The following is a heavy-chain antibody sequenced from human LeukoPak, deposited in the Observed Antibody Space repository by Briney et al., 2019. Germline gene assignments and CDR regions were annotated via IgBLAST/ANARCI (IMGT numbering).Heavy chain of an antibody. CDR3: AKPVRAVMVAFDV. D-gene: IGHD3-10*02. CDR2: ITGSGDKT. Sequence: GGSPRLSCAASGFTFSNYAMHWVRQVPGKGLEWVSGITGSGDKTHYTDSLKGRFTISRDNSKNTLFLQISSLRADDTAVYYCAKPVRAVMVAFDVWGQGTMVTVSS. V-gene: IGHV3-23*01. J-gene: IGHJ3*01. CDR1: GFTFSNYA.